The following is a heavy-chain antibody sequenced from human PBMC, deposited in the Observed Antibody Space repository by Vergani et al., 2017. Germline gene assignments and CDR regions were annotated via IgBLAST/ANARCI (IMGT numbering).Heavy chain of an antibody. CDR2: ISGSSSYV. CDR1: GFTLNTYG. V-gene: IGHV3-21*01. D-gene: IGHD1-7*01. J-gene: IGHJ4*02. CDR3: ATETGTTGGFDY. Sequence: VQILQSGGGVVQPGGSLRLSCTLSGFTLNTYGIHWVRQAPGKGLEWVASISGSSSYVFYRDSVEGRFTITRDNAKKSVYLQMNSLRAEDTAVYYCATETGTTGGFDYWGQGTLVTVSS.